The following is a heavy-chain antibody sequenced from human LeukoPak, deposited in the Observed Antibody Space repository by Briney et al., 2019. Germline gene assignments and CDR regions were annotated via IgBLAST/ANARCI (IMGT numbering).Heavy chain of an antibody. J-gene: IGHJ4*02. D-gene: IGHD5-18*01. Sequence: ASMKVSCKSSGYTFTGYYMHWVRQAPGQGLEWMGWINPNTGGINYAQKFQGRVTMTRDTSISAAYMELSRLRPDDTAVYYCARDPYSNYFDYWGQGTLVTVSS. CDR2: INPNTGGI. CDR1: GYTFTGYY. CDR3: ARDPYSNYFDY. V-gene: IGHV1-2*02.